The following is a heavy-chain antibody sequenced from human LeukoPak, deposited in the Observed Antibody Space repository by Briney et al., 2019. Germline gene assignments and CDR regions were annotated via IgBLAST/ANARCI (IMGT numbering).Heavy chain of an antibody. J-gene: IGHJ3*02. Sequence: SETLSLTCTVSGGSISSSSYYWGWIRQPPGKGPEWIGSIYYSGSTYYNPSLKSRVTISVDTSKNQFSLKLSSVTAADTAVYYCARLNPTYYYDSSGSRNAFDIWGQGTMVTVSS. CDR1: GGSISSSSYY. D-gene: IGHD3-22*01. CDR3: ARLNPTYYYDSSGSRNAFDI. V-gene: IGHV4-39*07. CDR2: IYYSGST.